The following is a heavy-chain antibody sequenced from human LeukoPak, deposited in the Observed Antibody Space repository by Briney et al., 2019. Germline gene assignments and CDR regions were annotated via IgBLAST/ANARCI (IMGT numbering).Heavy chain of an antibody. Sequence: ASVKVSCKASGYTFTDYYMHWVRQAPGQGLEWMGWINPNTGDTNYAQKFQGRVTITRDTSANTVYIELSRLRPEDTAVYFCARDITVGTTRFDPWGQGTLVTVSP. V-gene: IGHV1-2*02. J-gene: IGHJ5*02. CDR2: INPNTGDT. CDR1: GYTFTDYY. D-gene: IGHD1-1*01. CDR3: ARDITVGTTRFDP.